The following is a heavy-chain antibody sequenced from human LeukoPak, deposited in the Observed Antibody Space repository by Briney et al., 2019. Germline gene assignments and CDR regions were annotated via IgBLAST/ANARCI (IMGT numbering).Heavy chain of an antibody. CDR2: IIPIFGTA. V-gene: IGHV1-69*05. D-gene: IGHD1-26*01. J-gene: IGHJ4*02. CDR3: ARSREECSGICEFDY. CDR1: GGTFSSYA. Sequence: SVKVSCKASGGTFSSYAISWVRQAPGQGLEWMGGIIPIFGTANYAQKFQGRVTITRDTSASTAYMELSSLRSEDTAVYYCARSREECSGICEFDYWGQGTLVTVSS.